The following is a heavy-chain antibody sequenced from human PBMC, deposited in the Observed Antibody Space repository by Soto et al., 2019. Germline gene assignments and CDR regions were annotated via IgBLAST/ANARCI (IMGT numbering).Heavy chain of an antibody. CDR2: ISGTSFYI. Sequence: GSLRLYCVAPGFTFSNYNMNWVRQAPGKGLEWVSHISGTSFYIHYADSVKGRFTISRDNAKNSVYLQMDSLRVEDTAVYYCAREGALKPFSSWGQGALVTVSS. J-gene: IGHJ5*02. V-gene: IGHV3-21*01. CDR3: AREGALKPFSS. CDR1: GFTFSNYN.